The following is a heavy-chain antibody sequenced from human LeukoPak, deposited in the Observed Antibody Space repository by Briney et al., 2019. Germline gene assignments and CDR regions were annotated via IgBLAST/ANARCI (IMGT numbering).Heavy chain of an antibody. CDR3: ARVGAPRYCSSTSCYPVGNYYYYMDV. CDR2: INHSGST. V-gene: IGHV4-34*01. Sequence: SETLSLTCAVYGGSFSGYYWSWIRQPPGKGLEWIGEINHSGSTNYNPSPKGRVTISVDTSKNQFSLKLSSVTAADTAVYYCARVGAPRYCSSTSCYPVGNYYYYMDVWGKGTTVTVSS. J-gene: IGHJ6*03. D-gene: IGHD2-2*01. CDR1: GGSFSGYY.